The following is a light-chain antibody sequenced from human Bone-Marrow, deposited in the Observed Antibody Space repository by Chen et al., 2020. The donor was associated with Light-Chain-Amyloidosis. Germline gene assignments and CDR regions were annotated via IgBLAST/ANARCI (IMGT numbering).Light chain of an antibody. J-gene: IGKJ4*01. CDR3: QQYYNYPT. CDR2: EVS. CDR1: QTISGW. Sequence: DIQMTQSPSTLSASIGDSVTITCRASQTISGWLAWYQQKPGKAPKLLIYEVSTLESGVPSRFSGSTSGTEFTLTISSLQPDDFATYYCQQYYNYPTFGGGTKVEIK. V-gene: IGKV1-5*03.